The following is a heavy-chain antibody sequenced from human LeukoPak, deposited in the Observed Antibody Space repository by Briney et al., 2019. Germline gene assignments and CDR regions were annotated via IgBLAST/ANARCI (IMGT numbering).Heavy chain of an antibody. Sequence: GASVKVSCKASGYTFTSYDINWVRQATGQGLERMGLMNPNSGNTGYAQKFQGRVTMTRNTSISTAYMELSSQRSEDTAVYYCARGRHRYSGYDWLPYGMDVWGQGTTVTVSS. V-gene: IGHV1-8*01. CDR3: ARGRHRYSGYDWLPYGMDV. CDR2: MNPNSGNT. D-gene: IGHD5-12*01. J-gene: IGHJ6*02. CDR1: GYTFTSYD.